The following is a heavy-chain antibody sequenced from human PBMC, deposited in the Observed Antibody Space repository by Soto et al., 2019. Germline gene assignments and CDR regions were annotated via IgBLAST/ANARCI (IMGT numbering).Heavy chain of an antibody. CDR3: ASHGPSAPFDP. CDR1: RYIFTAYF. J-gene: IGHJ5*02. D-gene: IGHD3-3*01. CDR2: INPNNGAP. Sequence: QVQLVQSGAEVKKPGASVKVSCKAPRYIFTAYFMHWVRQAPGQGLEWMGWINPNNGAPHYGLSFHGRVIMTRETSISTAYMELSSLRSDGTAVYYCASHGPSAPFDPLGQGTLVIFSS. V-gene: IGHV1-2*02.